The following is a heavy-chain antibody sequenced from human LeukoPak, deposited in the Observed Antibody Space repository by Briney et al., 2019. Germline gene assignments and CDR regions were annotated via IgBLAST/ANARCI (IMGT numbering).Heavy chain of an antibody. CDR1: GGSISNYY. CDR3: ARLRNYDILTGYYGFYFDY. Sequence: PSETLSLTCTVSGGSISNYYWSWIRQPPGKALEWIGYIYYSGSTNYNPSLKSRVTVSVDTSKNLFSLKLSSVTAADTAVYYCARLRNYDILTGYYGFYFDYWGQGTLVTVSS. J-gene: IGHJ4*02. D-gene: IGHD3-9*01. CDR2: IYYSGST. V-gene: IGHV4-59*08.